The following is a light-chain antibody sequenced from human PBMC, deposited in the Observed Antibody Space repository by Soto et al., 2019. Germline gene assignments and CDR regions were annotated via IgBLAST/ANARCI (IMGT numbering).Light chain of an antibody. V-gene: IGLV2-23*01. J-gene: IGLJ3*02. CDR2: EGS. CDR1: SSDVGTYNL. CDR3: CSYAGSSTYV. Sequence: QSALTQPASVSGSPGQSITISCTGTSSDVGTYNLVSWYQQHPGKAPKLMIYEGSKRPSGVSNRFSGSKSGNTASLTISGLQPEAEPDYYCCSYAGSSTYVFGGGTQLTVL.